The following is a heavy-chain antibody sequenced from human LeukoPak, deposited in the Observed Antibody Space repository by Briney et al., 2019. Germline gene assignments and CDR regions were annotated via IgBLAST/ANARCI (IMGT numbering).Heavy chain of an antibody. CDR3: ARAPSEVGGYYPEYFRH. D-gene: IGHD3-22*01. CDR1: GFTFSRYW. Sequence: GGSLRLSCEASGFTFSRYWMHWVRQAPGKGLVWVSRIKSDGKTNYADSVKGRFTISRDNAKNTVSLQMDSLRAEDTGVYYCARAPSEVGGYYPEYFRHWGRGTLVTVSS. V-gene: IGHV3-74*01. CDR2: IKSDGKT. J-gene: IGHJ1*01.